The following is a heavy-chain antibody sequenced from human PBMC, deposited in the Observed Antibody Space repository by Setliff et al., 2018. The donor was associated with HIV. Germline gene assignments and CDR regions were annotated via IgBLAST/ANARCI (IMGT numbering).Heavy chain of an antibody. D-gene: IGHD3-10*01. V-gene: IGHV4-39*01. CDR2: VYNSGIT. J-gene: IGHJ5*02. Sequence: KPSETLSLTCAVSGGSVSSPSYYWGWIRQPPGKGLEWIGSVYNSGITFKNPSLKRRVTISVDTSKNQFSLKLTSVTAADTAVYYCARNHYYGSGKNRWFDPWGQGMLVTV. CDR3: ARNHYYGSGKNRWFDP. CDR1: GGSVSSPSYY.